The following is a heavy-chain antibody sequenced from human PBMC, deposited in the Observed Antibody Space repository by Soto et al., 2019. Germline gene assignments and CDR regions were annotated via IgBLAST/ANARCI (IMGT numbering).Heavy chain of an antibody. CDR1: GYTFTSYG. CDR2: LSAYNGNT. V-gene: IGHV1-18*01. Sequence: QVQLVQSGAEVKKPGASVKVSCKSSGYTFTSYGISWVRQAPGQGLEWMGWLSAYNGNTNYAQKLQGRVTMTTDTTRSTAYRELTSLRADDTAGDYCARVPGAYYYGSGSYFDFWGQGTLVTVSS. J-gene: IGHJ4*02. CDR3: ARVPGAYYYGSGSYFDF. D-gene: IGHD3-10*01.